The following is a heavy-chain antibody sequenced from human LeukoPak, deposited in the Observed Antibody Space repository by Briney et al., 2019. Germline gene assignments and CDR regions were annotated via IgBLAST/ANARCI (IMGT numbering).Heavy chain of an antibody. CDR2: INHSGST. Sequence: PSETLSLTCAVYGGSFSGYYWSWIRQPPGKGLEWIGEINHSGSTNYNPSLKSRVTISVDTSKNQFSLKLSSVTAADTAVYYCARGLAAAGIWFDPWGQGTLVTVSS. J-gene: IGHJ5*02. D-gene: IGHD6-13*01. V-gene: IGHV4-34*01. CDR1: GGSFSGYY. CDR3: ARGLAAAGIWFDP.